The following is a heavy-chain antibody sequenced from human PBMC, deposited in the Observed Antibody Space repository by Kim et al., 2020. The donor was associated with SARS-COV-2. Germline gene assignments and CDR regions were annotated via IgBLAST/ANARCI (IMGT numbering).Heavy chain of an antibody. CDR1: GFTFSSYA. V-gene: IGHV3-23*01. CDR3: ATPWGVRWLQFTYFDY. D-gene: IGHD5-12*01. CDR2: ISGSGGST. J-gene: IGHJ4*02. Sequence: GGSLRLSCAASGFTFSSYAMSWVRQAPGKGLEWVSAISGSGGSTYYADSVKGRFTISRDNSKNTLYLQMNSLRAEDTAVYYCATPWGVRWLQFTYFDYWGQGTLVTVSS.